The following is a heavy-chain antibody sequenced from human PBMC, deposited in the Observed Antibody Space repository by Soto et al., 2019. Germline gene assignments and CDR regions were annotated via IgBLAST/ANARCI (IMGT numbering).Heavy chain of an antibody. Sequence: GESLKISCKDSGYSFTTYWIGRVRQMPGKGLEWMGIIYPGDSDTRYSPSFQGRFTISRDNSKNTLHLQMNSLRVEDTAVYYCARDVAGKNYFDPWGQGTPVTVSS. CDR2: IYPGDSDT. V-gene: IGHV5-51*01. CDR1: GYSFTTYW. J-gene: IGHJ5*02. CDR3: ARDVAGKNYFDP. D-gene: IGHD1-7*01.